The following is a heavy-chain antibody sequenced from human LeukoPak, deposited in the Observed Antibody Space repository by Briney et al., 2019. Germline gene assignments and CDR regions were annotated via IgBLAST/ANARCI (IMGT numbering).Heavy chain of an antibody. CDR1: GGSISSYY. Sequence: PSETLSLTCTVSGGSISSYYWSWIRQPPGKGLEWIGYIYDSGTTNYNPSLKSRVTISVDTSKNQFSLKLSSVTAADTAVYYCARRGSGTYFLDYWGQGTLVTVSS. CDR3: ARRGSGTYFLDY. V-gene: IGHV4-59*08. CDR2: IYDSGTT. D-gene: IGHD1-26*01. J-gene: IGHJ4*02.